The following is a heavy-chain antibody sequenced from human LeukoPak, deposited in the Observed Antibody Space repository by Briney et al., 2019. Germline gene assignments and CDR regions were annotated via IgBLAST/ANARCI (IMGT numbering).Heavy chain of an antibody. CDR1: GFTFSSYA. Sequence: PGGSLRLSCAASGFTFSSYAMHWVRQAPGKGLEWVAVISYDGSNKYYADSVKGRFTISRDNSKNTLYLQMNSLRADDTARYYCASRDNEHYLEPFDNWGQGTLVTVSS. CDR2: ISYDGSNK. J-gene: IGHJ4*02. CDR3: ASRDNEHYLEPFDN. V-gene: IGHV3-30-3*01. D-gene: IGHD1-1*01.